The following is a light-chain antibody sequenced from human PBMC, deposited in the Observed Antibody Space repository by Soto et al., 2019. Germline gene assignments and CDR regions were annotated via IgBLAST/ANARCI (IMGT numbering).Light chain of an antibody. J-gene: IGKJ2*01. Sequence: EIVMTQSPATLSVSPGERATLSCRASQSVSSDLAWYQHKPAQAPRLLIYGASTRATGTPARFSGSGSGTEFSLSISSLQSEDFAVYYCLQYNDWPPKQYTFGQGTKLEIK. CDR1: QSVSSD. CDR2: GAS. V-gene: IGKV3-15*01. CDR3: LQYNDWPPKQYT.